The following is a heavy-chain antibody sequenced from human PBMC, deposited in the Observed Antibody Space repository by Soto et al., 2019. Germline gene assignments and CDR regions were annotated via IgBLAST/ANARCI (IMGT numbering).Heavy chain of an antibody. V-gene: IGHV6-1*01. CDR3: ARDELHYKTPFDS. J-gene: IGHJ4*02. D-gene: IGHD3-10*01. CDR1: GDSVSSNTAA. CDR2: TFYRSKWFN. Sequence: HVQLQQSGPGLLKASQTLSLTCDISGDSVSSNTAAWNWIRQSPSRGLEWLGRTFYRSKWFNDYTVSVKSRITITPDTSKNQFSLHLNSVTPEDTAIYYCARDELHYKTPFDSWGQGTLVTVSS.